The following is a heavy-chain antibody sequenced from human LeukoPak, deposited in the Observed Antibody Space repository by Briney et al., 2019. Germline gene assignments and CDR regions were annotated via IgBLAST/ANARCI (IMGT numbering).Heavy chain of an antibody. Sequence: PSETLSLTCAVYGGSFSGYYWSWIRQPPGKGLEWIGEINHSGSTNYNPSLKSRVTISVDTSKNQFSLKLSSVTAADTAVYYCARWSYYYGSGSFDYWGQGTLVTVSS. CDR1: GGSFSGYY. CDR2: INHSGST. J-gene: IGHJ4*02. D-gene: IGHD3-10*01. V-gene: IGHV4-34*01. CDR3: ARWSYYYGSGSFDY.